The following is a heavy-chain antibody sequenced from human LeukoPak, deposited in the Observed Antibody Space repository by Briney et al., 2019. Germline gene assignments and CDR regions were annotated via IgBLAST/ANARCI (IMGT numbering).Heavy chain of an antibody. CDR3: ARDREDY. CDR1: GGSFSGYY. CDR2: INHSGST. D-gene: IGHD5-24*01. V-gene: IGHV4-34*01. J-gene: IGHJ4*02. Sequence: PETLSLTCAVYGGSFSGYYWSWIRQPPGKGLEWIGEINHSGSTNYNPSLKSRVTISVDTSKNQFSLKLSSVTAADTAVYYCARDREDYWGQGTLVTVSS.